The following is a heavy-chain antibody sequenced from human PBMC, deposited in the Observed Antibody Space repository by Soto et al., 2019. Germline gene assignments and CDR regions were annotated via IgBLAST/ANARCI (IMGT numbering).Heavy chain of an antibody. J-gene: IGHJ4*02. CDR2: ISGTACST. Sequence: GGSLRLSCAASGFTFSSYSMSWVRQAPGKGLEWVSAISGTACSTYYADSVKGRFTISRDNSKNTLYLKMNSLRAEDTAVYYCAKDRFKGSGYSDGDYWGQGTLVNVSS. V-gene: IGHV3-23*01. D-gene: IGHD3-22*01. CDR1: GFTFSSYS. CDR3: AKDRFKGSGYSDGDY.